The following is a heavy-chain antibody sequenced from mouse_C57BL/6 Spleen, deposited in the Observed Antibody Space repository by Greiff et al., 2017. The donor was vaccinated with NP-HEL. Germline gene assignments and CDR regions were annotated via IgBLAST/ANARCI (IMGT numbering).Heavy chain of an antibody. J-gene: IGHJ1*03. CDR3: ARDQDYYGSSYRYWYFDV. CDR1: GYPITSGYY. D-gene: IGHD1-1*01. Sequence: EVKLQESGPGLVKPSQSLSLTCSVTGYPITSGYYWNWIRQFPGNKLEWMGYISYDGSNNYNPSLKNRISITRDTSKNQFFLKLNSVTTEDTATYYCARDQDYYGSSYRYWYFDVWGTGTTVTVSS. V-gene: IGHV3-6*01. CDR2: ISYDGSN.